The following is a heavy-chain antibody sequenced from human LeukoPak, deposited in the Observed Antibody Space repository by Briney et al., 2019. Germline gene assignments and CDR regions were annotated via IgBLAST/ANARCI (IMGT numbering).Heavy chain of an antibody. D-gene: IGHD3-10*01. CDR3: ARDANYYGPGSSFDY. V-gene: IGHV3-7*01. J-gene: IGHJ4*02. CDR2: IKQDGSEK. CDR1: GFTFSSYW. Sequence: PGGSLRLSCAASGFTFSSYWMSWVRQAPGKGLEWVANIKQDGSEKYYVDSVKGRFTISRDNVKDSLYLQMNSLRAEDTAVYYCARDANYYGPGSSFDYWGQGTLVTVAS.